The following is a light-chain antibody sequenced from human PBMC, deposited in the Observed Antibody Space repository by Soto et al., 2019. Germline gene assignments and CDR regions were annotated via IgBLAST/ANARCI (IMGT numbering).Light chain of an antibody. CDR1: QSVYNTY. CDR3: QQYDRSPLT. J-gene: IGKJ4*01. V-gene: IGKV3-20*01. Sequence: EIVLTQSPGTLSLSPGERATLSCRASQSVYNTYLAWYQQKPGQAPRLLIFGASNMATGIPDRFSGRGSGTDFTLTITRLEREDFAVYYCQQYDRSPLTFGGGTKVEI. CDR2: GAS.